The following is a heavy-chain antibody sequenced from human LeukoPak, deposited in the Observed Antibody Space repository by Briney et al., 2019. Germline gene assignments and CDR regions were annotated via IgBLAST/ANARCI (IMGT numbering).Heavy chain of an antibody. V-gene: IGHV4-34*01. CDR1: GGSFSGYY. D-gene: IGHD2-2*02. J-gene: IGHJ3*02. CDR3: ARRGRGYCSSTSCYRAGAFDI. Sequence: SETLSLTCAVYGGSFSGYYWGWIRQPPGKGLEWIGEINHSGSTNYNPSLKSRATISVDTSKNQFSLKLSSVAAADTAVYYCARRGRGYCSSTSCYRAGAFDIWGQGTMVTVSS. CDR2: INHSGST.